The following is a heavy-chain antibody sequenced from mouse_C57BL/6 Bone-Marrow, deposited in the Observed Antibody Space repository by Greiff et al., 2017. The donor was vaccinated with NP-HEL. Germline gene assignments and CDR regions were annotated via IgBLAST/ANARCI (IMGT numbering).Heavy chain of an antibody. J-gene: IGHJ1*03. CDR2: ISYDGSN. D-gene: IGHD1-1*01. Sequence: VQLKESGPGLVKPSQSLSLTCSVTGYSITSGYYWNWIRQFPGNKLEWMGYISYDGSNNYNPSLKNRISITRDTSKNQFFLKLNSVTTEDTATYYCARRGSKYFDVWGTGTTVTVSS. V-gene: IGHV3-6*01. CDR1: GYSITSGYY. CDR3: ARRGSKYFDV.